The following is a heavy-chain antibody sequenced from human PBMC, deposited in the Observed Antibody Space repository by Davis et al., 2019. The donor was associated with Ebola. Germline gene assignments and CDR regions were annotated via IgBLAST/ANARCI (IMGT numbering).Heavy chain of an antibody. J-gene: IGHJ3*01. CDR3: TRLSPYCTSGICYDAFDF. D-gene: IGHD2-8*01. V-gene: IGHV4-59*12. CDR2: IFYAGGT. Sequence: SETLSLTCTVTNGSLHGWRWSWVRQPPGKRLEYIGSIFYAGGTNYNPSLQSRVTISVDTASNRFHLSLHSLSAADTAVYYCTRLSPYCTSGICYDAFDFWGQGTTVTVSS. CDR1: NGSLHGWR.